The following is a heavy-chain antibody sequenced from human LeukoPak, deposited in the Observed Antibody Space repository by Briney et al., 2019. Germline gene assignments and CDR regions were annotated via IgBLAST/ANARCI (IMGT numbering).Heavy chain of an antibody. CDR3: ARSAYSSGWSYRAFDI. Sequence: PGGSLRLSCAASGFTFSSYAMHWVRQAPGKGLEYVSAISSNGGSTYYANSVKGRFTISRDNSKNTLYLQMGSLRAEDMAVYYCARSAYSSGWSYRAFDIWGQGTMVTVSS. V-gene: IGHV3-64*01. CDR2: ISSNGGST. D-gene: IGHD6-19*01. CDR1: GFTFSSYA. J-gene: IGHJ3*02.